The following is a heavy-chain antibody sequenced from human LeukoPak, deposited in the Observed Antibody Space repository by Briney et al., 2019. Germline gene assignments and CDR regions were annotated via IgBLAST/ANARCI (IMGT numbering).Heavy chain of an antibody. J-gene: IGHJ5*02. CDR2: IYYSGST. Sequence: PSETLSLTCTVSGGSISSYYWSWIRQPPGKGLEWIGYIYYSGSTNYNPSLKSRVTISVDTSKNQFSLKLSSVTAADTAVYYCARAYSSSWRAWFDPWGQGTLVTVSS. CDR1: GGSISSYY. D-gene: IGHD6-13*01. V-gene: IGHV4-59*01. CDR3: ARAYSSSWRAWFDP.